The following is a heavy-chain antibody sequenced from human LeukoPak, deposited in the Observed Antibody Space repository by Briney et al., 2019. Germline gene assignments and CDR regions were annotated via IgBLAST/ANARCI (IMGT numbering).Heavy chain of an antibody. D-gene: IGHD5-18*01. V-gene: IGHV3-30*02. CDR2: IRYDGSTK. J-gene: IGHJ6*02. CDR1: GFTFSSYC. CDR3: AARGYSYGYGDYYGMDV. Sequence: GGSLRLSCAASGFTFSSYCMHWVRQPPGKGLEWVAFIRYDGSTKYNADSVKGRFTISRDNSKNTLYLQMNSLRAEDTAVYYCAARGYSYGYGDYYGMDVWGQGTTVTVSS.